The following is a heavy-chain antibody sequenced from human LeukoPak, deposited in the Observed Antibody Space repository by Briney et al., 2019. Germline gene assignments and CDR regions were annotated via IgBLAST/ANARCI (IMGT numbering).Heavy chain of an antibody. Sequence: ASVKVSCKVSGYTLTELSMHWVRQAPGKGLEWMGGFDPEDGETIYAQKFQGRVTITADESTSTAYMELSSLRSEDTAVYYCASTPPYGSGRGMDVWGQGTTVTVSS. D-gene: IGHD3-10*01. V-gene: IGHV1-24*01. CDR3: ASTPPYGSGRGMDV. CDR2: FDPEDGET. CDR1: GYTLTELS. J-gene: IGHJ6*02.